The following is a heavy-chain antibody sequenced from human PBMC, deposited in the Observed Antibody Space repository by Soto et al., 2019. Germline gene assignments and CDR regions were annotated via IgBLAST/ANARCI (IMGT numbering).Heavy chain of an antibody. CDR1: GFTVSTKY. Sequence: GGSLRLSCAASGFTVSTKYMSWVRQAPGKGLEWVSVIYSGGSTFYADSVRGRFTISRDNSKNTVNLQMNSLRAEDTAVYYCARDPWPADFWGKGPRVTSSS. CDR2: IYSGGST. CDR3: ARDPWPADF. V-gene: IGHV3-66*01. J-gene: IGHJ4*02.